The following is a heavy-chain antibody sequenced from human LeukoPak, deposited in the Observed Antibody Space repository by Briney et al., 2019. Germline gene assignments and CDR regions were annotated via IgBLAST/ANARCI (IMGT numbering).Heavy chain of an antibody. Sequence: ASVKVSCKASGYTFTNYAMHWVRQAPGQRLEWMGWINGGTGNTKYSQEFQGRVTITRDTSASTAYMEVSSLRSEDMAVYYCARAVPYYFGSESTEEFDYWGQGTLVTVSS. J-gene: IGHJ4*02. CDR3: ARAVPYYFGSESTEEFDY. D-gene: IGHD3-10*01. V-gene: IGHV1-3*03. CDR2: INGGTGNT. CDR1: GYTFTNYA.